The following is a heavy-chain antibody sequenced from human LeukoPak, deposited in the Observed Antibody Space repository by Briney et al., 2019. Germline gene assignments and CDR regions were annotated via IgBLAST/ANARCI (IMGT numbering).Heavy chain of an antibody. J-gene: IGHJ4*02. Sequence: PGRSLRLSCAASGFTFSSYAMHWVRQVPGKGLEWVAVISYDGSNKYYADSVKGRFTISRDNSKNTLYLQMNSLRAEDTAVYYCAVGSGWLDYWGQGTLVTVSS. V-gene: IGHV3-30-3*01. D-gene: IGHD6-19*01. CDR2: ISYDGSNK. CDR3: AVGSGWLDY. CDR1: GFTFSSYA.